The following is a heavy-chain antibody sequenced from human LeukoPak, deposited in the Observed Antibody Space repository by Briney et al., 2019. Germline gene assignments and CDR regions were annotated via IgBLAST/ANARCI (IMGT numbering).Heavy chain of an antibody. CDR3: ARDIEYSSSL. D-gene: IGHD6-6*01. CDR1: GFTFSNYG. J-gene: IGHJ4*02. Sequence: GGSLRLSCAASGFTFSNYGIHWVRQAPGKGLEWVAVIWYDGSNKYYADSVKGRFTISRDNSKNTLYLQMNSLRAEDTAVYYCARDIEYSSSLWGQGTLVTVSS. V-gene: IGHV3-33*01. CDR2: IWYDGSNK.